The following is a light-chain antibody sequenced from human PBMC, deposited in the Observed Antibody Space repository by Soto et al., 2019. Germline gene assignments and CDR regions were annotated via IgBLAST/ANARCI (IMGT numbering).Light chain of an antibody. CDR2: EVS. V-gene: IGLV2-18*01. CDR1: ISDVGSYDR. Sequence: SALAQPPSVSGSPGQSVTISCTGTISDVGSYDRVSWYQQPPGTAPKVIIYEVSNRPSGVPDRFSGSKSGNTASLTISGLQAEDEADYFCSLYTDSSTYVFGTGTKVTV. CDR3: SLYTDSSTYV. J-gene: IGLJ1*01.